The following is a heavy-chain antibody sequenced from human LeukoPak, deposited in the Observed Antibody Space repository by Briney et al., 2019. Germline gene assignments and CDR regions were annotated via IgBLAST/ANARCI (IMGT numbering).Heavy chain of an antibody. Sequence: GGSLRLSCAASGFTFSSYWMSWVRQAPGKGLEWVANIKQDGSEKYYVDSVKGRFTISRDNAKNSLYLQMNSLRAEDTAVYYCARDQRTAVAGTLYFDYWGQGTLVTVSS. V-gene: IGHV3-7*01. CDR1: GFTFSSYW. J-gene: IGHJ4*02. D-gene: IGHD6-19*01. CDR3: ARDQRTAVAGTLYFDY. CDR2: IKQDGSEK.